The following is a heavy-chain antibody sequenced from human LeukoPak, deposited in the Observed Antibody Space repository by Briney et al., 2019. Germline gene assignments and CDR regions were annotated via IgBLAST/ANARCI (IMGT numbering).Heavy chain of an antibody. CDR2: ISYDGSNK. V-gene: IGHV3-30*18. D-gene: IGHD3-10*01. Sequence: GGSLRLSCAASGFTFSSYGMHWVRQAPGKGLEWVAVISYDGSNKYYADSVKGRFTTSRDNSKNTLYLQMNSLRAEDTAVYYCAKEGLGLVSSWSAWFDPWGQGTLVTVSS. CDR1: GFTFSSYG. CDR3: AKEGLGLVSSWSAWFDP. J-gene: IGHJ5*02.